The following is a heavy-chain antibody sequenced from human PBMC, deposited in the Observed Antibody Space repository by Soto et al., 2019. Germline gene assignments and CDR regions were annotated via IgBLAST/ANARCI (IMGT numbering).Heavy chain of an antibody. CDR2: ISAYNGNT. J-gene: IGHJ5*02. CDR1: GYTFTSYG. CDR3: ARDGSIAARNWFDT. D-gene: IGHD6-6*01. V-gene: IGHV1-18*04. Sequence: GASVKVSCKASGYTFTSYGISWVRQAPGQGLEWMGWISAYNGNTNYAQKLQGRVTMTTDTSTSTAYMGLRSLRSDDTAVYYCARDGSIAARNWFDTWGQGTLVTVSS.